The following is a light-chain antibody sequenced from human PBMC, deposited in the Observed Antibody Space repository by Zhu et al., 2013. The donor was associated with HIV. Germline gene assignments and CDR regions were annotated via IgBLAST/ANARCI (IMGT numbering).Light chain of an antibody. Sequence: DIQMTQYPSTLSASVGDGVTITCRASQNINTWLAWYQQKPGKAPKLLIYDASSLEFGVPSRFSGSGSGTQFTLSISSVQPDDFATYYCQHYNGYWTFGQGTKVEIK. CDR1: QNINTW. V-gene: IGKV1-5*01. J-gene: IGKJ1*01. CDR2: DAS. CDR3: QHYNGYWT.